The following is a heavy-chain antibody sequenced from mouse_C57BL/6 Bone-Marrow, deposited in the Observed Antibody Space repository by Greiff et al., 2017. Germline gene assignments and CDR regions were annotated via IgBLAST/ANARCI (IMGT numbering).Heavy chain of an antibody. D-gene: IGHD2-4*01. V-gene: IGHV1-59*01. CDR3: ASPYDYDGYAMDY. CDR2: IDPSDRYT. CDR1: GYTFTSYW. J-gene: IGHJ4*01. Sequence: QVQLQQPGAELVRPGTSVKLSCKASGYTFTSYWMHWVKQRPGQGLERIGVIDPSDRYTNYNQKFKCKAKLTVDTSSSTAYMQLSSLTSEDAAVYYCASPYDYDGYAMDYWGQGTSVTVSS.